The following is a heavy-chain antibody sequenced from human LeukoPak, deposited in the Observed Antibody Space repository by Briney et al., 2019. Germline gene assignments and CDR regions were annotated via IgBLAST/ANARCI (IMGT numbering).Heavy chain of an antibody. CDR3: ARDQATSGGGLDS. V-gene: IGHV3-66*01. Sequence: GGSLRLSCAASGFTVTGTHTSCVRQAPGKGLEWVSTIYTGGTTYYSASVEGRFTISRDGSKNILYLQMDSLRVEDTAVYYCARDQATSGGGLDSWGQGTLVTVSS. CDR2: IYTGGTT. CDR1: GFTVTGTH. D-gene: IGHD3-16*01. J-gene: IGHJ4*02.